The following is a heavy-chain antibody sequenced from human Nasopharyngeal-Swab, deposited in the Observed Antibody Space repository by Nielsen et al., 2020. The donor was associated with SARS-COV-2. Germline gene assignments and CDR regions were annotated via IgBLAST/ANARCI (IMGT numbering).Heavy chain of an antibody. J-gene: IGHJ3*01. D-gene: IGHD2-2*01. CDR3: AKNQLLIYDVFIL. CDR1: GFTFSSYW. CDR2: IKQDGSEK. Sequence: GESLKISCAASGFTFSSYWMSWVRQAPGKGLEWVANIKQDGSEKYYLDSVKGRFTISRDNAKNSLYLQMNSLRAEDTALYYCAKNQLLIYDVFILWGQGTMVTVSS. V-gene: IGHV3-7*03.